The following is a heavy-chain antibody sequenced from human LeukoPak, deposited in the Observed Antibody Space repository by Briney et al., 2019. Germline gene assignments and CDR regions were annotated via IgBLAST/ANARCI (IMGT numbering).Heavy chain of an antibody. CDR3: ARLYHSTAYHFDY. J-gene: IGHJ4*02. CDR1: GGTFSSYA. V-gene: IGHV1-69*04. Sequence: SVKVSCKASGGTFSSYAISWVRQAPGQGLEWMGRIIPILGIANYAQKFQGRVTMTRDTSTSTVYMELSSLRSEDTAVYYCARLYHSTAYHFDYWGQGTLVTVSS. CDR2: IIPILGIA. D-gene: IGHD2-2*01.